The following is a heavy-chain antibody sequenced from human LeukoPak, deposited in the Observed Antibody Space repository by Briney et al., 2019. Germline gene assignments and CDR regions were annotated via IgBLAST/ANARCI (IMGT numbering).Heavy chain of an antibody. CDR3: ARGTATHQYSFDY. J-gene: IGHJ4*02. Sequence: GGSLRLSCAAPGFTFSNYGMHWVRQAPGKGLEWVALTRYDKSDIYYVDSVKGRFTISRDNSKNILYLQMNSLRAEDTAVYFCARGTATHQYSFDYWGQGTLVTVSS. CDR2: TRYDKSDI. V-gene: IGHV3-30*02. D-gene: IGHD2-2*01. CDR1: GFTFSNYG.